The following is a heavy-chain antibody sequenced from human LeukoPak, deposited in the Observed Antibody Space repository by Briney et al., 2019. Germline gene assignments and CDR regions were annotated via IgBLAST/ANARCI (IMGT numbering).Heavy chain of an antibody. D-gene: IGHD6-19*01. J-gene: IGHJ4*02. Sequence: ASVKVSCKASGFTFTSSAMQWVRQARGQRLEWIGWIVVGSGNTNYAQKFQERVTITRDMSTSTAYMELSSLRSEDTAVYYCAREFSSGYFFFDYWGQGTLVTVSS. CDR2: IVVGSGNT. V-gene: IGHV1-58*02. CDR1: GFTFTSSA. CDR3: AREFSSGYFFFDY.